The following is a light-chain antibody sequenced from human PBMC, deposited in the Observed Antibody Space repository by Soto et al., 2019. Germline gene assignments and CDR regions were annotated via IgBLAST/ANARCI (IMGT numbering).Light chain of an antibody. V-gene: IGKV1-5*01. J-gene: IGKJ4*01. CDR3: QQYNSYLLT. CDR1: QSISSW. CDR2: DAS. Sequence: DIQMTQSPSTLSASVGDRVTITCRASQSISSWLAWYQQKPGKTPKLLIYDASSLESGVPSRFSGSGSGTEFTLTISSLQPDDFATYYCQQYNSYLLTFGGGTKVEIK.